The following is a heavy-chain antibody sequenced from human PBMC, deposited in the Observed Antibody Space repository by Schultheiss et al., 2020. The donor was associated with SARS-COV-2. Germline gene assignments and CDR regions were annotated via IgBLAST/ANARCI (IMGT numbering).Heavy chain of an antibody. J-gene: IGHJ3*02. V-gene: IGHV4-34*09. CDR3: ARKVLRRQHAFDI. CDR1: GGSFSGYY. D-gene: IGHD2-2*01. CDR2: INHSGST. Sequence: LRLSCAVYGGSFSGYYWSWIRQPPGKGLEWIGEINHSGSTNYNPSLKSRVTISVDTSKNQFSLKLSSVTAADTAVYYCARKVLRRQHAFDIWGQGTTGTVSS.